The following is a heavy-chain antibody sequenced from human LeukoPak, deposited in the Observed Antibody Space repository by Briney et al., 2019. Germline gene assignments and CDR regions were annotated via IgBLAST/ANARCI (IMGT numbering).Heavy chain of an antibody. V-gene: IGHV3-7*01. D-gene: IGHD4-17*01. CDR1: GFTFNTHW. Sequence: GGSLRLSCAAFGFTFNTHWMSWVRQAPGKGLEWVANMKEDVSEKYYEDSVKGRFTISRDNAQNSLYLQMNSLRVEDTAVYYCARDRHGDTGDWSFDLWGRGTLVTVSS. CDR2: MKEDVSEK. J-gene: IGHJ2*01. CDR3: ARDRHGDTGDWSFDL.